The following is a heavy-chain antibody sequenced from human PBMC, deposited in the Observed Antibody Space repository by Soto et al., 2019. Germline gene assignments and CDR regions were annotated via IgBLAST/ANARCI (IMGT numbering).Heavy chain of an antibody. CDR3: AKDLSPLWLNDY. CDR1: GFTFSSYA. V-gene: IGHV3-23*01. D-gene: IGHD3-10*01. CDR2: INGSGGST. J-gene: IGHJ4*02. Sequence: GGSLRLSCAASGFTFSSYAMSWVRQAPGKGLEWVSAINGSGGSTYYADTVKGRFNISRDNSKNTLYLQMNSLRAEDTAVYYCAKDLSPLWLNDYWGQGTLVTVSS.